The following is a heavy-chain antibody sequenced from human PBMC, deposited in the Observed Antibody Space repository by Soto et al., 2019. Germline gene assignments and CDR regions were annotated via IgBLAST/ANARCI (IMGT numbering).Heavy chain of an antibody. CDR3: ARILYHDSSGLVFDI. D-gene: IGHD3-22*01. V-gene: IGHV2-70*01. J-gene: IGHJ3*02. CDR1: GFSLSTSGMC. Sequence: SGPTLVNPTQTLTLTCTFSGFSLSTSGMCVSWIRQPPGKALEWLALIDWDDDKYYSTSLKTRLTISKDTFKNQVVLTMTNMDPVDTATYYCARILYHDSSGLVFDIWGQGTMVTVSS. CDR2: IDWDDDK.